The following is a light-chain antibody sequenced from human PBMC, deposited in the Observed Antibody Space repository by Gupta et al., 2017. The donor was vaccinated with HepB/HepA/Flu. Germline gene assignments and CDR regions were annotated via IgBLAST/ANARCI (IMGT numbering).Light chain of an antibody. CDR1: QSVLYSSNYF. Sequence: DIVMTHSPDSLAVSLGERATIKCKSSQSVLYSSNYFLAWYQQRPGQPPKLLIYWASTRESVVPDRFSGSGSGTDFTLTISSLQSEDVAVYYCLQDDSTPLTFGGGTKVEIK. CDR2: WAS. V-gene: IGKV4-1*01. J-gene: IGKJ4*01. CDR3: LQDDSTPLT.